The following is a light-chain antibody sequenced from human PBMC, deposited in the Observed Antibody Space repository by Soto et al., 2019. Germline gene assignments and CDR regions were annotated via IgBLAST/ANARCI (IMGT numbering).Light chain of an antibody. V-gene: IGKV3D-20*02. CDR2: DTS. CDR3: QQRNSWPPTFT. J-gene: IGKJ5*01. Sequence: IVLTQSPGTLSVSPGERATLSCSASQSVSSSYLAWYQQKPGQAPRLLIYDTSIRATGIPARFSGSGSGTDFTLTTSSLEPEDFAVYYCQQRNSWPPTFTFGQGTRLEIK. CDR1: QSVSSSY.